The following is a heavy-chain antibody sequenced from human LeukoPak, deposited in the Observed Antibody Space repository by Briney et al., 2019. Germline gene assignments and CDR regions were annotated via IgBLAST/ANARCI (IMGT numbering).Heavy chain of an antibody. V-gene: IGHV4-4*07. CDR1: GGSISSYY. J-gene: IGHJ2*01. CDR3: ARAYYDTSGYPGWYFDL. CDR2: IYTSGST. D-gene: IGHD3-22*01. Sequence: SETLSLTCTVSGGSISSYYWSWIRQPAGKGLQWIGHIYTSGSTNYNPSLKSRVTMSVDTSKNQFSLKLTSVTAADTAVYYCARAYYDTSGYPGWYFDLWGRGTLVTVSS.